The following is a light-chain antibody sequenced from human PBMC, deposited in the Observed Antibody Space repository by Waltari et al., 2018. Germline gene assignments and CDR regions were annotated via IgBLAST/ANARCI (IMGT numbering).Light chain of an antibody. V-gene: IGLV2-8*01. CDR2: EVN. Sequence: QSALTQPPSASGSPGQSVTISCTGTSSELITYNYVSWYQHHPGKAPKLMIYEVNRRPSGVPDRFSGSMSGNTASLTVSGLQAEDVADYYCSANIGRNNHVIFGGGTKLTVL. J-gene: IGLJ2*01. CDR1: SSELITYNY. CDR3: SANIGRNNHVI.